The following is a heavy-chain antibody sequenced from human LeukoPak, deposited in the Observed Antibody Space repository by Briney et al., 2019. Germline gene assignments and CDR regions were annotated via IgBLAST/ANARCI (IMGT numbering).Heavy chain of an antibody. CDR1: GFTLSIYW. CDR3: ARDYYASGSHDY. V-gene: IGHV3-7*01. D-gene: IGHD3-10*01. Sequence: GGSLRLSCAASGFTLSIYWMSWVRQAPGKGLEWVANIKQDGSEKHYVDSVKGRFTISRDNAKNSLYLQMNTLRAEDSAAYFCARDYYASGSHDYWGQGTLVTVSS. J-gene: IGHJ4*02. CDR2: IKQDGSEK.